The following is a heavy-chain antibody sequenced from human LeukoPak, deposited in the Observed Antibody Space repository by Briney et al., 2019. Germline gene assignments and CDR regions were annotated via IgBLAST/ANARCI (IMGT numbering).Heavy chain of an antibody. CDR1: GGTFSSYA. V-gene: IGHV1-69*01. J-gene: IGHJ5*02. Sequence: SVKVSCKASGGTFSSYAISWVRQAPGQGLEWMGGIIPIFGTANYAQKFQGRVTITADESTSIAYMELSSLRSEDTAVYYCARDASRGRTSDFWSGYPPYTWFAPWGQGPLVTVSS. CDR3: ARDASRGRTSDFWSGYPPYTWFAP. D-gene: IGHD3-3*01. CDR2: IIPIFGTA.